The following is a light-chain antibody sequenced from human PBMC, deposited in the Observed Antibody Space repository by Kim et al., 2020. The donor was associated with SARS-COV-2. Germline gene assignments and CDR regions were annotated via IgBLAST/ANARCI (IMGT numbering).Light chain of an antibody. J-gene: IGKJ3*01. V-gene: IGKV3-20*01. CDR3: QQYGSHRVT. CDR2: GAS. CDR1: QSVSSSY. Sequence: SPGERATLPCSASQSVSSSYLAWYQQKPGQAPRLLIYGASSRATGIPDRFSGSGSGTDFTLTISRLEPEDFAVYYCQQYGSHRVTFGPGTKVDIK.